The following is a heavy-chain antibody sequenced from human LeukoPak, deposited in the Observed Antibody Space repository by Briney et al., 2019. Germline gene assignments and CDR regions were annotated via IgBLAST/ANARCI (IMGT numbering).Heavy chain of an antibody. CDR3: ARGAVMDV. V-gene: IGHV3-7*01. CDR1: GFSFSDYW. CDR2: INQDGSEK. J-gene: IGHJ6*04. Sequence: PGGSLRLSCAASGFSFSDYWMAWGRQAPGKGLEWVASINQDGSEKYYVDSVKGRFTISRDNAENSLYLQMNSLRAEDTAVYHCARGAVMDVWGKGTTVTVSS.